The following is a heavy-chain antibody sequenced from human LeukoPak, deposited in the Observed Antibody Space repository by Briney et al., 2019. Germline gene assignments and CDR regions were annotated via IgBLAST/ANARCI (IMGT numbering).Heavy chain of an antibody. J-gene: IGHJ6*02. CDR2: IYYSGST. CDR1: GGSISSYY. Sequence: EPSETLSLTCTVSGGSISSYYWSWIRQPPGKGLEWIGYIYYSGSTNYNPSLKSRVTISVDTSKNQFSLKLSSVTAADTAVYYCASSFYDSSGYYPHFYYGMDVWGQGTTVTVSS. D-gene: IGHD3-22*01. V-gene: IGHV4-59*08. CDR3: ASSFYDSSGYYPHFYYGMDV.